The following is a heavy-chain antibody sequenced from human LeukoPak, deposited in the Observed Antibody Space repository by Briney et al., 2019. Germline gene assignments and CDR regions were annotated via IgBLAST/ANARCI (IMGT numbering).Heavy chain of an antibody. CDR3: ARGSFQTGTEYYFDY. CDR1: GFTFSSYW. D-gene: IGHD1-7*01. CDR2: IKQDGSEK. J-gene: IGHJ4*02. V-gene: IGHV3-7*04. Sequence: GGSLRLSCVASGFTFSSYWMSWVRQAPGKGLEWVANIKQDGSEKSYVVSVKGRFTISRDNAKNSLYLQMNSLRAEDTAVYYCARGSFQTGTEYYFDYWGQGTLVTVSS.